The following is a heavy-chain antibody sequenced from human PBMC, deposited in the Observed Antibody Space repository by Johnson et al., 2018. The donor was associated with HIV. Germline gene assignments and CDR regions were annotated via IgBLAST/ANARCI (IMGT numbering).Heavy chain of an antibody. J-gene: IGHJ3*02. CDR1: GFTFINAW. CDR2: IYSGGST. Sequence: VQLVESGGDLVQPGGSLRLSCAASGFTFINAWMTWVRQSPGKGLEWVSVIYSGGSTYYADPVKGRFTISRDNSKNTLYLQMNSLRAEDTAVYYCASFAAAGDAFDIWGQGTMVTVSS. D-gene: IGHD6-13*01. V-gene: IGHV3-66*01. CDR3: ASFAAAGDAFDI.